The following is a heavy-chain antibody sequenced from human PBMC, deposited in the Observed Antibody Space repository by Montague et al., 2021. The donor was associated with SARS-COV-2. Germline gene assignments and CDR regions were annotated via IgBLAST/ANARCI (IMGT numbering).Heavy chain of an antibody. V-gene: IGHV6-1*01. CDR3: ARELRRIIMIVDIRGFDY. CDR1: GDSVSKISAA. CDR2: PYYRSKWYN. D-gene: IGHD3-22*01. J-gene: IGHJ4*02. Sequence: CAISGDSVSKISAAWNWITHAPSTPLDLLCRPYYRSKWYNDYAVSVKSRITINPDTSKNQFSLQLNSVTAEDTAVYYCARELRRIIMIVDIRGFDYWGQGTLVTVSS.